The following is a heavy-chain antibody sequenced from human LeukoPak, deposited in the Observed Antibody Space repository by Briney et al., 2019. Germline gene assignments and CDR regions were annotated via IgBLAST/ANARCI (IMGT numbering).Heavy chain of an antibody. D-gene: IGHD3-16*01. J-gene: IGHJ3*02. CDR2: INHSGSS. CDR3: ARYLGGRNAFDI. CDR1: GGSFSGYY. V-gene: IGHV4-34*01. Sequence: SETLSLTCAVYGGSFSGYYWSWIRQPPGKGLEWIGEINHSGSSNYNPSLKSRVTISVDTSKNQFSLKLSSVTAADTAVYYCARYLGGRNAFDIWGQGTMVTVSS.